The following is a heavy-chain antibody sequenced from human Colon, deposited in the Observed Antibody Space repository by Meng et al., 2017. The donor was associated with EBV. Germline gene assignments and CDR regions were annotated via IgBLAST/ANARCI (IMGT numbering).Heavy chain of an antibody. V-gene: IGHV4-39*01. CDR2: VRYSGTA. D-gene: IGHD4-17*01. CDR3: ARHVYGDSYGF. CDR1: GGSLANSDYF. J-gene: IGHJ4*02. Sequence: QRRRQESGPGLVKPSETLSLTCTVSGGSLANSDYFWDWIRQPPGKGLEWIGSVRYSGTAYYNPSLTSRVTISVDTSKNQFSLNLSSLTAADTAVYYCARHVYGDSYGFWGQGTLVTVSS.